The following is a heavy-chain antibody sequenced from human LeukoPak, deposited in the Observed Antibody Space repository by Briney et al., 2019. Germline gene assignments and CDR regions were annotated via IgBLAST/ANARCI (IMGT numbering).Heavy chain of an antibody. CDR2: INHSGST. V-gene: IGHV4-34*01. CDR3: AKRAVAGPFDY. D-gene: IGHD6-19*01. Sequence: SETLSLTCAVYGGSFSGYYWSWIRQPPGKGLEWIGEINHSGSTNYNPSLKSRVTISVDTSKNQFSLKLSSVTAADTAVYYCAKRAVAGPFDYWGQGTLVTVSS. J-gene: IGHJ4*02. CDR1: GGSFSGYY.